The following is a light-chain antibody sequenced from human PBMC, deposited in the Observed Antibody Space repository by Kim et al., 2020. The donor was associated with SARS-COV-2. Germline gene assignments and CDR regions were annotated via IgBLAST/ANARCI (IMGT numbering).Light chain of an antibody. CDR2: YDD. Sequence: ELTQPPSVSEAPRQRVTISCSGSSSNIGNNAVNWYQQLPGKAPKLLIYYDDLLPSGVSDRFSGSRSGTSASLAISGLQSEDEADYYCAAWDDSLNGPVFGGGTKVTVL. J-gene: IGLJ3*02. CDR1: SSNIGNNA. CDR3: AAWDDSLNGPV. V-gene: IGLV1-36*01.